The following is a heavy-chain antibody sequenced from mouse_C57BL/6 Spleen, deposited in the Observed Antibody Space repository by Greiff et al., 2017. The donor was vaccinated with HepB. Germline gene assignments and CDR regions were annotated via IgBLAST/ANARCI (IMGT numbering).Heavy chain of an antibody. J-gene: IGHJ2*01. CDR2: IYPRSGNT. Sequence: QVQLQQSGAELARPGASVKLSCKASGYTFTSYGISWVKQSTGQGLEWIGEIYPRSGNTYYNEKFKGKATLTADKSSSTAYMELRSLTSEDSAVYFCARSTLDSSGYVGFDYWGQGTTLTVSS. D-gene: IGHD3-2*02. CDR3: ARSTLDSSGYVGFDY. CDR1: GYTFTSYG. V-gene: IGHV1-81*01.